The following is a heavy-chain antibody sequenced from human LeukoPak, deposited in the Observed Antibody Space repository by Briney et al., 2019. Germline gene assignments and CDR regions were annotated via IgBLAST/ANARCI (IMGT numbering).Heavy chain of an antibody. CDR3: AKGPLIEVAGTTWDY. CDR1: KFSFSSYW. D-gene: IGHD6-19*01. V-gene: IGHV3-74*01. CDR2: INSDGSRT. J-gene: IGHJ4*02. Sequence: PGGSLRLSCAASKFSFSSYWMHWVRQAPGKGLVWVSRINSDGSRTNYADSVKGRFTVSRDNSRNTLYLQMNSLRAEDTALYYCAKGPLIEVAGTTWDYWGQETLVTVSS.